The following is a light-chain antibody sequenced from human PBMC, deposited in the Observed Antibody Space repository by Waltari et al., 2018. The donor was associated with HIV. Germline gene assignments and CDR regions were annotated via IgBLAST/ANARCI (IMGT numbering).Light chain of an antibody. Sequence: DIVLTQSPVTLSLSPGERATLSCRASQSVSSSLAWYQQKPGQAPRLLIYDASNRATDIPARFSGTGSGTDFTLTISSLEPEDFAVYYCHQRSNWPRTFGQGTKLEIK. V-gene: IGKV3-11*01. CDR2: DAS. CDR1: QSVSSS. CDR3: HQRSNWPRT. J-gene: IGKJ2*01.